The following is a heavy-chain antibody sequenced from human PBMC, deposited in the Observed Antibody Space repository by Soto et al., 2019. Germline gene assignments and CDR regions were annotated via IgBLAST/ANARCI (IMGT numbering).Heavy chain of an antibody. J-gene: IGHJ4*02. D-gene: IGHD3-10*01. CDR1: GFTFSSYG. V-gene: IGHV3-30*03. CDR3: VRSRSGAVADSFDL. CDR2: ISYDGSNK. Sequence: PGGSLRLSCAASGFTFSSYGMHWVRQAPGKGLEWVAVISYDGSNKYYADSVKGRFTISRDNSKNTVYLEMNSLRPEDTGVYYCVRSRSGAVADSFDLWGQGTLVTVSS.